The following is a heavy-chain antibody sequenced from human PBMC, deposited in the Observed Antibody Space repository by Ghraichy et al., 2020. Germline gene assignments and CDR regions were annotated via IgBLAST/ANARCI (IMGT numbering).Heavy chain of an antibody. CDR3: ARDTAMPGDY. D-gene: IGHD2-2*01. J-gene: IGHJ4*02. V-gene: IGHV3-7*03. CDR1: GFTFSSYW. CDR2: IKHDGSEK. Sequence: GALRLSCVASGFTFSSYWMSWVRQAPGKGLEWLANIKHDGSEKYYVDSVKGRFTISRDNAKNSLFLQMNSLRAEDTAVYYCARDTAMPGDYWGQGTLVTVSS.